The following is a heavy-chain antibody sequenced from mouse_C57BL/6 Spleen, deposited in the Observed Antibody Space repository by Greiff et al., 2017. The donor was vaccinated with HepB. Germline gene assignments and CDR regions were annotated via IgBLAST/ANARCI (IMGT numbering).Heavy chain of an antibody. V-gene: IGHV5-17*01. CDR1: GFTFSDYG. J-gene: IGHJ2*01. CDR3: TRPTTTVVDAYYFDY. D-gene: IGHD1-1*01. Sequence: EVKLMESGGGLVKPGGSLKLSCAASGFTFSDYGMHWVRQAPEKGLEWVAYISSGSSTIYYADTVKGRFTISRDNAKNTLFLQMTSLRSEDTAMYYCTRPTTTVVDAYYFDYWGQGTTLTVSS. CDR2: ISSGSSTI.